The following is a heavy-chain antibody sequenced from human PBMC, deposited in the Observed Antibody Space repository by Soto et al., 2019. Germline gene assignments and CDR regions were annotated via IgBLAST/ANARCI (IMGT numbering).Heavy chain of an antibody. D-gene: IGHD3-3*01. V-gene: IGHV4-59*08. Sequence: PSETLSLTCTVSGGSISSYYWSWIRQPPGKGLEWIGYIYYSGSTNYNPSLKSRVTISVDTSKNQFSLKLSSVTAADTAVYYCAILRELEWLLSTIDYSGQGTLVSVSS. CDR2: IYYSGST. CDR1: GGSISSYY. CDR3: AILRELEWLLSTIDY. J-gene: IGHJ4*02.